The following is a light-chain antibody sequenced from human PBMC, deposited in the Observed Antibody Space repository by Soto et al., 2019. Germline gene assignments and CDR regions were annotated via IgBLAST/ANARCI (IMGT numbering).Light chain of an antibody. CDR3: QQYNSYPWT. CDR2: KAS. V-gene: IGKV1-5*03. J-gene: IGKJ1*01. Sequence: DIQMTQSPSTLSASVGDRVTITCRASQSISSWLAWYQQKPGKAPKLLIYKASSLESGVPSRFSGSGSGTEFTLTISSLQPNDFANYHFQQYNSYPWTFGQGTKVDIK. CDR1: QSISSW.